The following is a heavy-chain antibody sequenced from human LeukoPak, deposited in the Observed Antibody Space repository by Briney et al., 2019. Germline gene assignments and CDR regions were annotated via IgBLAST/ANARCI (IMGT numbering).Heavy chain of an antibody. CDR2: INPNSGGT. CDR1: GYTFTGYY. Sequence: ASVKVSCKASGYTFTGYYMHWVRQAPGQGLERVGWINPNSGGTNYAQKFQGRVTMTRDTSISTAYMELSRLRSDDTAVYYCARDRPVMITFGGVIIAVYWGQGTLVSVSS. D-gene: IGHD3-16*02. CDR3: ARDRPVMITFGGVIIAVY. J-gene: IGHJ4*02. V-gene: IGHV1-2*02.